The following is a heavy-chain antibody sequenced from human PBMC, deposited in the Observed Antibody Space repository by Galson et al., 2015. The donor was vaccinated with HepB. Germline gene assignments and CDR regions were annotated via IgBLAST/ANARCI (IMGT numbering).Heavy chain of an antibody. J-gene: IGHJ4*02. V-gene: IGHV3-33*06. CDR1: GFTFSSYG. CDR2: IWYDGSNK. Sequence: SLRLSCAASGFTFSSYGMHWVRQAPGKGLEWVAGIWYDGSNKYYADSVKGRFTISRDNSKNTLYLQMNSLRAEDTAVYYCAKVRSIAAAGPFDYWGQGTLVTVSS. CDR3: AKVRSIAAAGPFDY. D-gene: IGHD6-13*01.